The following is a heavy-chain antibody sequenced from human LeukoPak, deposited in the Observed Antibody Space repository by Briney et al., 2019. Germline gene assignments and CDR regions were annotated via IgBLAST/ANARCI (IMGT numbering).Heavy chain of an antibody. V-gene: IGHV3-9*01. CDR1: GFSFNDYA. J-gene: IGHJ3*02. Sequence: PGRSLRLSCAASGFSFNDYAMHWVRQVPGKGLEWVSGITWNSGSTLYADSVKGRFTISRDNAEKSLYLQMNSLRAEDTALYYCPKGVGIASLIVDALDMWGQGTMVTVSS. CDR3: PKGVGIASLIVDALDM. D-gene: IGHD1-26*01. CDR2: ITWNSGST.